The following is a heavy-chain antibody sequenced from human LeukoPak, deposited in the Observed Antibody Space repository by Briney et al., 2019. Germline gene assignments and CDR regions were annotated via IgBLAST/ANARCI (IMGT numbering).Heavy chain of an antibody. V-gene: IGHV3-53*01. D-gene: IGHD2-21*02. Sequence: GGSLRLSCAASGFTVSSNYMSWVRQAPGKGLEWVSVIYSGGSTYYADSVKGRFTISRDNSKNTLYLQMNSLRAEDTAVYYCARFCSGGDCPPPCHWGQGTLVTVS. CDR3: ARFCSGGDCPPPCH. J-gene: IGHJ1*01. CDR1: GFTVSSNY. CDR2: IYSGGST.